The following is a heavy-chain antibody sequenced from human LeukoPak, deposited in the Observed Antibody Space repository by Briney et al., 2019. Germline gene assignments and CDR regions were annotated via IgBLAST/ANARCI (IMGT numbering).Heavy chain of an antibody. V-gene: IGHV3-7*01. CDR1: EFTFSNFW. J-gene: IGHJ2*01. Sequence: PGGSLRLSCSASEFTFSNFWVSWGRQAPGKGPEWVANIKQDGSEKYYVDSVKGRFTISRDNAETSLHLQMNSLRAEDTAVYYCARGGNHGDYWYFDLWGRGTLVTVSS. CDR3: ARGGNHGDYWYFDL. CDR2: IKQDGSEK. D-gene: IGHD4-17*01.